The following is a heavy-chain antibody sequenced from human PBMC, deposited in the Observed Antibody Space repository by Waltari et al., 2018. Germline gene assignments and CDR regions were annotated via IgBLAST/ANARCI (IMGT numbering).Heavy chain of an antibody. J-gene: IGHJ3*02. D-gene: IGHD5-18*01. CDR3: ARDPTIQLWSHDAFDI. CDR1: GGSISSYY. Sequence: QVQLQASGPGLVKPSETLSLTCTVSGGSISSYYWNWIRQPPGKRLEWIGYIYDSGSTNYNPSLKSRVTRSVDTSKNQFSLNLRSVTASDTAVYYCARDPTIQLWSHDAFDIWGQGTMVTVSS. V-gene: IGHV4-59*01. CDR2: IYDSGST.